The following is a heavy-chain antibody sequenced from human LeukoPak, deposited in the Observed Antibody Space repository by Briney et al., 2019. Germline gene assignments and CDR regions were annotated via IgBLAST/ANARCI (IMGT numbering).Heavy chain of an antibody. V-gene: IGHV4-39*07. CDR3: ARECSSGSYPPTYYYYYYMDV. J-gene: IGHJ6*03. Sequence: PSETLSLTCTVSGGSISSSSYYWGWIRQPPGKGLEWIGSIYYSGSTYYNPSLKSRVTISVDTSKNQFSLKLSSVTAADTAVYYCARECSSGSYPPTYYYYYYMDVWGKGTTVTISS. CDR1: GGSISSSSYY. CDR2: IYYSGST. D-gene: IGHD3-10*01.